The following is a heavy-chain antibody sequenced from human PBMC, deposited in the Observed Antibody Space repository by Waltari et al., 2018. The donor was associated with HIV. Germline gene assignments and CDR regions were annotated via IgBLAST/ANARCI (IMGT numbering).Heavy chain of an antibody. J-gene: IGHJ6*02. CDR1: GGSISSGSYY. V-gene: IGHV4-61*02. CDR3: ARGDSSSLYYYYGMDV. D-gene: IGHD6-6*01. Sequence: QVQLQESGPGLVKPSQTLSLTCTVSGGSISSGSYYWSWIRQPAGKGLEWIGRIYTSGSTNYNPSLKSRVTISVDTSKNQFSLKLSSVTAADTAVYYCARGDSSSLYYYYGMDVWGQGTTVTVSS. CDR2: IYTSGST.